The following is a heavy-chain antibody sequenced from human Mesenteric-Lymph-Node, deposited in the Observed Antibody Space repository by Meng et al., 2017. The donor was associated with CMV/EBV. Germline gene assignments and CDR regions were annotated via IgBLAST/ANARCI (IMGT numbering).Heavy chain of an antibody. CDR3: ARDVTMYRAISPYYFGMDV. CDR2: IEGDGSRT. Sequence: GGSLRLSCEASGFPFSGYWMNWVRQAPGKGLEWVANIEGDGSRTYYVDSVKGRFTISRDNAKNSLYLQMNSLRAEDTAVYYCARDVTMYRAISPYYFGMDVWGQGTTVTVSS. J-gene: IGHJ6*02. V-gene: IGHV3-7*01. CDR1: GFPFSGYW. D-gene: IGHD3-10*01.